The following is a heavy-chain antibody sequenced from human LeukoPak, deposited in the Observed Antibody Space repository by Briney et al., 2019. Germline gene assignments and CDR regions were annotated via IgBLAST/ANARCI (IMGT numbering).Heavy chain of an antibody. Sequence: PGGSLRLSCAASGFTFGSYWMSWVRQAPGKGLEWVATIKEDGSEKYYVDSMEGRFTISRDNAKNSLYLQMNSLRAEDTAVYYCTRGGGTFASWGQGTLVTVSS. CDR1: GFTFGSYW. CDR3: TRGGGTFAS. V-gene: IGHV3-7*05. J-gene: IGHJ4*02. D-gene: IGHD1-1*01. CDR2: IKEDGSEK.